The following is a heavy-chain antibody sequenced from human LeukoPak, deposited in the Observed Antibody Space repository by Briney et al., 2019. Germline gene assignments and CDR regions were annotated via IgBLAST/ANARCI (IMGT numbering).Heavy chain of an antibody. J-gene: IGHJ5*02. Sequence: ASVKVSCKASCYTFTSYGISWVRQAPGQGLEGMGWISAYNGNTNYAQKLQGRVTMTTDTSTSTACMELRSLRSDDTAVYYCAASSVPSGYFILTWGQGTLVTVSS. CDR3: AASSVPSGYFILT. V-gene: IGHV1-18*04. CDR2: ISAYNGNT. D-gene: IGHD5-12*01. CDR1: CYTFTSYG.